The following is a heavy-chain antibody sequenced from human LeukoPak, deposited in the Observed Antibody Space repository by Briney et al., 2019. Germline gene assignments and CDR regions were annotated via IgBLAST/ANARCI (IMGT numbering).Heavy chain of an antibody. D-gene: IGHD1-1*01. CDR2: IYYSGST. CDR1: GGSISSSSYY. Sequence: PSETLSLTCTVSGGSISSSSYYWGWIRQPPGKGLEWIGNIYYSGSTYYNPSLESRVTISVDTSKNQFSLKLSSVTAADTAVYYCAREYRRALFDYWGQGTLVTVSS. J-gene: IGHJ4*02. V-gene: IGHV4-39*07. CDR3: AREYRRALFDY.